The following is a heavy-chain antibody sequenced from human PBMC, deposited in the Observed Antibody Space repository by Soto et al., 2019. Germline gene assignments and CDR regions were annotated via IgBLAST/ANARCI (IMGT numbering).Heavy chain of an antibody. Sequence: GGSLRLSCAASGFSFRSYAMNWVCQAPGTGLEWVSYISSSSGTTYHADSVKGRFTISRDNAKNSLSLLMTSLRDDDTALYYCARDPTDCGGDCYLNYWGQGTLVTVSS. J-gene: IGHJ4*02. CDR1: GFSFRSYA. CDR2: ISSSSGTT. CDR3: ARDPTDCGGDCYLNY. V-gene: IGHV3-48*02. D-gene: IGHD2-21*02.